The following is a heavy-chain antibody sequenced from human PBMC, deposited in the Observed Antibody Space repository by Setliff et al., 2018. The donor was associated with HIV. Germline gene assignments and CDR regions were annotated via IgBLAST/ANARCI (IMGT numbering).Heavy chain of an antibody. J-gene: IGHJ5*02. CDR2: IYYSGST. CDR3: AGGGTSSNWFGP. CDR1: GGSISNSRYY. Sequence: SETLPLTCTVSGGSISNSRYYWSWIRQPPGKGLEWLGSIYYSGSTYYNPTLKSRATISLDTSKNQFSLKLTSVTAVVTAVYYCAGGGTSSNWFGPWGQGTLVTVSS. V-gene: IGHV4-39*07. D-gene: IGHD2-2*01.